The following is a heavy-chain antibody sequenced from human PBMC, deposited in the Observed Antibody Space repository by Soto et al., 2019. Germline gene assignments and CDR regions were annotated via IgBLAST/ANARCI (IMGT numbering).Heavy chain of an antibody. V-gene: IGHV4-39*01. CDR3: AGHPIAPARGNRHVDV. CDR1: GGSVSSSRYF. D-gene: IGHD6-13*01. Sequence: QLQLQESGPGLVKPSETLSLDCTVSGGSVSSSRYFWGWIRQPPGKGLEWIGSVYFDGSTYYSASLKSQGTISVDTAKNQTSLKLISVTASDTAVYYCAGHPIAPARGNRHVDVWGIGTTVTVSS. J-gene: IGHJ6*04. CDR2: VYFDGST.